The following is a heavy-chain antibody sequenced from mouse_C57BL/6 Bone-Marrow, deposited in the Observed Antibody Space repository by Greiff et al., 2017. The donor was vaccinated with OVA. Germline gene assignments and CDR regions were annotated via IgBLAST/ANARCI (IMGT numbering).Heavy chain of an antibody. J-gene: IGHJ3*01. D-gene: IGHD4-1*01. CDR2: INPSSGYT. CDR1: GYTFTSYT. V-gene: IGHV1-4*01. Sequence: VQLQQSGAELARPGASVKMSCKASGYTFTSYTMHWVKQRPGQGLEWIGYINPSSGYTKYNQKFKDKATLTADKSSSTAYMQLSSLTSEDSAVYDCARLGFWAWFAYGGQGTLVTVSA. CDR3: ARLGFWAWFAY.